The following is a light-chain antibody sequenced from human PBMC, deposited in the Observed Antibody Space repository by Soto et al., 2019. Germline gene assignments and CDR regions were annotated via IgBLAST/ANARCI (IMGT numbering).Light chain of an antibody. CDR3: SSSAGGNNVV. V-gene: IGLV2-8*01. CDR1: SSDVGGYNY. CDR2: EVS. J-gene: IGLJ2*01. Sequence: QSVLTQPPSASGSPGQSVTISCTGTSSDVGGYNYVSWYQQHPGKAPKLVIFEVSKRPSGVPDRFSGSKPSNTPSLTVSRIQGEDEPDYYYSSSAGGNNVVFGGGTKLTV.